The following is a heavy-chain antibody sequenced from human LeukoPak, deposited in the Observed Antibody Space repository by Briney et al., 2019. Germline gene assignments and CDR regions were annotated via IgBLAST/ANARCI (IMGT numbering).Heavy chain of an antibody. CDR1: GGSISTYY. D-gene: IGHD3-16*01. Sequence: SETLSLTCTVSGGSISTYYWSWIRQPPGKGLEWIGSIYYSGSTYYNPSLKSRVTISIDTSKTQFSLKLSSVTAADTAVYYCARLIDYDYVWEYWGQGTLVTVSS. CDR3: ARLIDYDYVWEY. J-gene: IGHJ4*02. V-gene: IGHV4-59*05. CDR2: IYYSGST.